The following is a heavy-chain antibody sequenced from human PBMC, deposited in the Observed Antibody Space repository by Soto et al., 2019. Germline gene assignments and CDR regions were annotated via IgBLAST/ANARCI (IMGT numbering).Heavy chain of an antibody. D-gene: IGHD3-10*01. J-gene: IGHJ3*02. V-gene: IGHV3-30*03. CDR3: VPFGAGSYFEI. Sequence: QVQLVESGGGVVQPGRSLRLSCLASGFTFSNYGIHWVRQAQGKGLEWVARISDDGGNKYYPDSVKGRFTISRDNSKNTLYLQMDSLISEDTAVYYCVPFGAGSYFEIWGRGTMVTVSS. CDR2: ISDDGGNK. CDR1: GFTFSNYG.